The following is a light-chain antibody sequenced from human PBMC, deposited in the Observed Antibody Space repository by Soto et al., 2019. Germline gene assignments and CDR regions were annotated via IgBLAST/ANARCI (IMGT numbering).Light chain of an antibody. V-gene: IGKV3-15*01. Sequence: ETVMTHSPDTVSVSRGERATLSCRASQSVSSFLAWYQHKPGQAPRLLIYGASTRATGSPARFSGSGSGTEFTLTISSLQSEDFAVYCCQHYNSWPWTFGQGTKVDIK. CDR3: QHYNSWPWT. CDR2: GAS. CDR1: QSVSSF. J-gene: IGKJ1*01.